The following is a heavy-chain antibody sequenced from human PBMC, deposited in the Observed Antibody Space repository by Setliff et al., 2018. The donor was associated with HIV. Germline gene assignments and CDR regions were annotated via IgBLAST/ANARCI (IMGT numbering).Heavy chain of an antibody. Sequence: LSLTCTVSSGPITTSTYYWGWIRQPPGKGLEWIGNIYQSGTTFYNASLRSRVTMSVDTSKNQFSLKLNFVTAADTAVYYCEAATVGQTGYYGIDVWGQGTAVTVSS. V-gene: IGHV4-39*07. J-gene: IGHJ6*02. CDR3: EAATVGQTGYYGIDV. CDR2: IYQSGTT. D-gene: IGHD1-26*01. CDR1: SGPITTSTYY.